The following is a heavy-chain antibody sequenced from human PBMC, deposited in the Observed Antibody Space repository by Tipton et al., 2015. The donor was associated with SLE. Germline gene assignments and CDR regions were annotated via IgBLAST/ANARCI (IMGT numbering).Heavy chain of an antibody. Sequence: TLSLTCTVSGGSISSGSYYWSWIRQPAGKGLEWIGYIYTSGSTNYNPSLKSRATISVDTSKNQFSLKLSSVTAADTAVYYCARDLGDDIWGQGTMVTVSS. V-gene: IGHV4-61*09. CDR3: ARDLGDDI. CDR2: IYTSGST. CDR1: GGSISSGSYY. D-gene: IGHD3-16*01. J-gene: IGHJ3*02.